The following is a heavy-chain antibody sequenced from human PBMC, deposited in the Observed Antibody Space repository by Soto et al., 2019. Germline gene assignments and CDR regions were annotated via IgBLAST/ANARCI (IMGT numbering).Heavy chain of an antibody. V-gene: IGHV4-4*02. CDR2: IYHSGST. Sequence: QVQLQESGPGLVKPSGTLSLTCAVSGGSISSSNWWSWVRQPPGKGLEWIGEIYHSGSTNYNPSRKRRVTTSVDKPKNQCSQKLSSVTAADTAVYYCARVAVAGTRVDYWGQGTLVTVSS. D-gene: IGHD6-19*01. CDR1: GGSISSSNW. CDR3: ARVAVAGTRVDY. J-gene: IGHJ4*02.